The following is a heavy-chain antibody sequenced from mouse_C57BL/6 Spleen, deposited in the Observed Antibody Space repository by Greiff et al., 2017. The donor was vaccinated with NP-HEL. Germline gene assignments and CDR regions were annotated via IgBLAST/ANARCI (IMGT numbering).Heavy chain of an antibody. CDR3: ARPYYYGSSYPFAY. V-gene: IGHV5-17*01. J-gene: IGHJ3*01. CDR2: ISSGSSTI. D-gene: IGHD1-1*01. CDR1: GFTFSDYG. Sequence: EVKLVESGGGLVKPGGSLKLSCAASGFTFSDYGMHWVRQAPEKGLEWVAYISSGSSTIYYADTVKGRFTISRDNAKNTLFLQMTSLRSEDTAMYYCARPYYYGSSYPFAYWGQGTLVTVSA.